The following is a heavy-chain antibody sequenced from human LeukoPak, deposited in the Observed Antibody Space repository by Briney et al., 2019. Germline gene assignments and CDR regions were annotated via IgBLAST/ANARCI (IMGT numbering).Heavy chain of an antibody. D-gene: IGHD6-13*01. CDR2: MNPNSGNT. Sequence: ASVKVSCKASGYTFTSYDINCARQATAQGLEYMVWMNPNSGNTGYAQKFQGRVTMTRNTSISTAYMELSSLRSEDTAVYYCARGLGSSSWRNFDYWGQGTLVTVSS. CDR1: GYTFTSYD. J-gene: IGHJ4*02. V-gene: IGHV1-8*01. CDR3: ARGLGSSSWRNFDY.